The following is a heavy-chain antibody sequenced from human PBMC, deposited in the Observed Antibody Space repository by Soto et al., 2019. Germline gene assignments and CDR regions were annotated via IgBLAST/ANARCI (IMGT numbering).Heavy chain of an antibody. CDR2: IKQDGSEK. CDR1: GFTFSSYC. D-gene: IGHD2-2*01. Sequence: PXGFLRLSCAASGFTFSSYCRSWVRQAPGKGLEWVANIKQDGSEKYYVDSVKGRFTISRDNAKNSLYLQMNSLRAEDTAVYYCASSGPLVTAATYYYYGMDVWGQGTTVTVSS. J-gene: IGHJ6*02. CDR3: ASSGPLVTAATYYYYGMDV. V-gene: IGHV3-7*03.